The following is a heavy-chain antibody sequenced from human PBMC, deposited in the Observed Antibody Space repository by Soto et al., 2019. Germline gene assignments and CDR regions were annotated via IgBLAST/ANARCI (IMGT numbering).Heavy chain of an antibody. CDR2: ISSSSSYI. CDR3: ARDSAGTDNWFDP. CDR1: GFTLSSYS. D-gene: IGHD6-19*01. V-gene: IGHV3-21*01. J-gene: IGHJ5*02. Sequence: GGSLRLSCAASGFTLSSYSMNWVRQAPGKGLEWVSSISSSSSYIYYADSVKGRFTISRDNAKNSLYLQMNSLRAEDTAVYYCARDSAGTDNWFDPWGQGTLVTVSS.